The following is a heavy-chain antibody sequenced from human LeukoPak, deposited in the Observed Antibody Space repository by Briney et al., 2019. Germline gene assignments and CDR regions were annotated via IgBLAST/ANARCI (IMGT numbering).Heavy chain of an antibody. CDR2: IYYSGST. D-gene: IGHD3-16*01. CDR1: CGSISSYY. Sequence: PSETLSLTCTVSCGSISSYYWSWIRQPPGKGLEWIGYIYYSGSTNYNPSLKSRVTISVDTSKNQFSLKLSSVTAADTAVYYCASMKGGAFDIWGQGTMVTVSS. CDR3: ASMKGGAFDI. J-gene: IGHJ3*02. V-gene: IGHV4-59*01.